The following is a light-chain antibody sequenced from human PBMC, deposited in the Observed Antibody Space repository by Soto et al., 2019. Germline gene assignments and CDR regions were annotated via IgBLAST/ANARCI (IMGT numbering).Light chain of an antibody. V-gene: IGKV3-15*01. Sequence: VIKQPPVTPSLSTGERATLSFRASQSVSANLAWYQHKPGQAPRHLISGASTRATGIPARFSGSGSGTEFTLTISSLQSEDFAVYYCQQYNNWPPWTFGQGTKVDIK. CDR3: QQYNNWPPWT. CDR1: QSVSAN. CDR2: GAS. J-gene: IGKJ1*01.